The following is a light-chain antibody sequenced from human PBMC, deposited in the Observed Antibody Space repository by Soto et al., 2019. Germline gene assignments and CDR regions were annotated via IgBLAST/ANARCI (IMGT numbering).Light chain of an antibody. CDR2: GAS. CDR1: QSVSSSY. CDR3: QQYGSSPYT. J-gene: IGKJ2*01. V-gene: IGKV3-20*01. Sequence: EIVLTQSPGTLSLSPGERATLSCRASQSVSSSYLAWYQQKPGQAPRLLIYGASSRATGIPDRFSGSGSRTDFPLNISRLEPDDFAVYYCQQYGSSPYTFGQGTKLEIK.